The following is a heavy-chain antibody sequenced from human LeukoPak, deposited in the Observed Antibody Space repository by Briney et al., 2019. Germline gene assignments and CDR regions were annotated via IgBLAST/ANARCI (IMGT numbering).Heavy chain of an antibody. J-gene: IGHJ5*02. Sequence: SETLSLTCTVSGGSTSSYYWSWIRQPPGKGLEWIGHIYHSGSTNYNPSLKSRVTISLDTSKNQFSLKLSSVTAADTAVYYCAKRLAAAGSEWFDPWGQGTLVTVSS. CDR3: AKRLAAAGSEWFDP. V-gene: IGHV4-59*08. CDR2: IYHSGST. D-gene: IGHD6-13*01. CDR1: GGSTSSYY.